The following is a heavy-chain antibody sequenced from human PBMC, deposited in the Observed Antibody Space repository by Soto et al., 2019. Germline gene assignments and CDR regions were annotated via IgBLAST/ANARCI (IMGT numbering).Heavy chain of an antibody. CDR3: ARSYDILTGYSGFDY. Sequence: EVQLVESGGGLVKPGGSLRLSCAASGFTFSRYSMNWVRQAPGKGLEWVSSISGSSSYIYYADSVKGRFTISRDNAKNSLYLQMNSLRAEDTAVYYCARSYDILTGYSGFDYWGQGTLLTVSS. D-gene: IGHD3-9*01. V-gene: IGHV3-21*01. J-gene: IGHJ4*02. CDR2: ISGSSSYI. CDR1: GFTFSRYS.